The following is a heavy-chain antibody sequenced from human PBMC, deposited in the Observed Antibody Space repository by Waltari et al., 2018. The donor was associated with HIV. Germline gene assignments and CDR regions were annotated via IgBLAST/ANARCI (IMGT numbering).Heavy chain of an antibody. J-gene: IGHJ6*02. CDR2: IESKTDGGTI. CDR1: GCTFSNPC. CDR3: TARNIATPGSPLYYDYYGLDV. D-gene: IGHD6-13*01. V-gene: IGHV3-15*04. Sequence: VHLVESGGNSVRPVRTLRLSCGVAGCTFSNPCMTWVREAPGTGLEWVGCIESKTDGGTIDYAAPVKGRFTISRDDSKNTLYLQMNSLKTEDTAVYYCTARNIATPGSPLYYDYYGLDVWGRGTTVTVSS.